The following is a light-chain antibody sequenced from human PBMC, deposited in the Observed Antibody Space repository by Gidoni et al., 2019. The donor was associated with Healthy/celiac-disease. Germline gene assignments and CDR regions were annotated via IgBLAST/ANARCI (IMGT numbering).Light chain of an antibody. CDR1: QSVSSY. J-gene: IGKJ4*01. V-gene: IGKV3-11*01. Sequence: EIVLTQSPATLSLSPGERATLSCRASQSVSSYLAWYQQKPGQAPRLLIYDASNRATGIPARFSGSGSGTDFTLTISSLEPEAFAVYYCQQRSSQGLTFGGGTKVEIK. CDR3: QQRSSQGLT. CDR2: DAS.